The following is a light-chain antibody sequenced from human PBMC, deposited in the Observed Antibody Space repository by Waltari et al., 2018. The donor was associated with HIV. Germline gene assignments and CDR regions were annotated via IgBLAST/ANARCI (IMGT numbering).Light chain of an antibody. V-gene: IGKV3-11*01. CDR2: EAS. Sequence: EIVLTQSPATLSLSPGDRATLSCRASQSVNRYLAWYQQKPGQAPRLLIYEASSRATGIPARFSGSGSGTDFTLTISSLEPEDFAVYYCQQRNSWPRTFGQGTRVEGK. CDR1: QSVNRY. CDR3: QQRNSWPRT. J-gene: IGKJ1*01.